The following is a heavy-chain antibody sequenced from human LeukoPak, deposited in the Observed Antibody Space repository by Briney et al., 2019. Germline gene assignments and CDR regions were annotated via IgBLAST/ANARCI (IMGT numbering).Heavy chain of an antibody. D-gene: IGHD2-15*01. CDR3: RRGGGPNHSYLDN. CDR2: IWYDGSLE. V-gene: IGHV3-33*01. CDR1: GFTVSSQG. J-gene: IGHJ4*02. Sequence: PGRSLRLSCAASGFTVSSQGIHWVRQAPGKGLEWVAVIWYDGSLEYYGGSVKGRFTISRDNSKNTVYLQMNSLRAEDTGAYYCRRGGGPNHSYLDNWGQGTLVTVSS.